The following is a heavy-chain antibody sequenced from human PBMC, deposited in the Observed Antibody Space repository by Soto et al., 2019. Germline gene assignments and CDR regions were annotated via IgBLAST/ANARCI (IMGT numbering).Heavy chain of an antibody. CDR1: GFTFSSYG. CDR2: ISYDGSNK. Sequence: QVQLVESGGGVVQPGRSLRLSCAASGFTFSSYGMHWVRQAPGKGLEWVAVISYDGSNKYYADSVKSRFTISRDNSKNTLYLQMNSLRAEDTAVYYCAKDERRLLLIDYWGQGTLVTVSS. CDR3: AKDERRLLLIDY. V-gene: IGHV3-30*18. D-gene: IGHD2-15*01. J-gene: IGHJ4*02.